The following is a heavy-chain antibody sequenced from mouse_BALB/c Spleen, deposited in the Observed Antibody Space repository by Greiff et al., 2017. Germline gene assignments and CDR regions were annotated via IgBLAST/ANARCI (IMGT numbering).Heavy chain of an antibody. J-gene: IGHJ3*01. CDR2: INSDGGST. D-gene: IGHD2-4*01. V-gene: IGHV5-2*01. CDR3: ERQAYDYAWFAY. Sequence: VQLKESGGGLVQPGESLKLSCESNEYEFPSHDMSWVRKTPEKRLELVAAINSDGGSTYYPDTMERRFIISRDNTKKTLYLQMSSLRSEDTALYYCERQAYDYAWFAYWGQGTLVTVSA. CDR1: EYEFPSHD.